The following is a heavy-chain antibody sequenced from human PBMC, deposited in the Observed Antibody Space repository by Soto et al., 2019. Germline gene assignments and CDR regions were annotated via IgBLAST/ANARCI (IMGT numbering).Heavy chain of an antibody. J-gene: IGHJ5*02. Sequence: QVQLVQSGAEVKKPGASVKVSCKASGYTFTSYDINWVRQATGQGLEWMGWMNPNSGNTGYAQKFQGRVTMNMNTSISTAYMELSSVISEDTAVYYCARGREWWIRESWFDPWGQGTLVTVSS. D-gene: IGHD2-15*01. CDR1: GYTFTSYD. V-gene: IGHV1-8*01. CDR2: MNPNSGNT. CDR3: ARGREWWIRESWFDP.